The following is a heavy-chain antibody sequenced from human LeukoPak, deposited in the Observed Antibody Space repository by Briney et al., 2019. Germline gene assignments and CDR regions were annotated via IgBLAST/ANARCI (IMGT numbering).Heavy chain of an antibody. Sequence: SETLSLTCTVSGGSSSDTTYYWAWIRQPPGKGLEWIGSIYFSETKYNPSLKTRIIISGDTSRNQFSLKLSSVTAADTAVYYCASPSKMVISRGGFDIWGQGTMVTVS. CDR2: IYFSET. J-gene: IGHJ3*02. CDR3: ASPSKMVISRGGFDI. CDR1: GGSSSDTTYY. D-gene: IGHD3-22*01. V-gene: IGHV4-39*01.